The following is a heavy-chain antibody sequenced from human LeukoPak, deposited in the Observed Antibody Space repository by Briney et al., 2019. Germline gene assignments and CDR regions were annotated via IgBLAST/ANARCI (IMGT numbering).Heavy chain of an antibody. Sequence: GGSLRLSCAASGFSFSGFWMSWLRQAPGTGLEWVANIKEDGKKIYQVDSLKGRFTISRDNAKNSLFLQMNSLRVEDTAIYYCARGQNWNHDFWGQGTLVTVSS. D-gene: IGHD1-14*01. CDR3: ARGQNWNHDF. J-gene: IGHJ4*02. V-gene: IGHV3-7*01. CDR2: IKEDGKKI. CDR1: GFSFSGFW.